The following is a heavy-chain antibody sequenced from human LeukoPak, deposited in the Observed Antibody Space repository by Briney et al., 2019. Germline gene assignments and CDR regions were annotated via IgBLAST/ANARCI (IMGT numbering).Heavy chain of an antibody. CDR3: ARDGGSGGVFDYFDY. CDR1: GFTFSTYS. Sequence: GGSLRLSCATSGFTFSTYSMNWVRQAPGKGLEWVSSISSSSSYMYYADSVKGRFTISRDNAKNSLYLQMNSLRAEDTAVYYCARDGGSGGVFDYFDYWGQGTLVTVSS. J-gene: IGHJ4*02. D-gene: IGHD3-16*02. CDR2: ISSSSSYM. V-gene: IGHV3-21*01.